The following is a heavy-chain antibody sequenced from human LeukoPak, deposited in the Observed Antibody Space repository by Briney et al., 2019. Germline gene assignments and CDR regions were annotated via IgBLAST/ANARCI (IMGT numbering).Heavy chain of an antibody. D-gene: IGHD6-19*01. Sequence: GGSLRDPCAASGFTFNRFWVHWVRQAPGKGLVWVSRIISDGSSTNYADSVKGRFTISRDNAKNTLYLQMNSLRAEDTALYYCAREDVDITVATSGAFEIWGQGTMVTVSS. V-gene: IGHV3-74*01. CDR3: AREDVDITVATSGAFEI. CDR2: IISDGSST. J-gene: IGHJ3*02. CDR1: GFTFNRFW.